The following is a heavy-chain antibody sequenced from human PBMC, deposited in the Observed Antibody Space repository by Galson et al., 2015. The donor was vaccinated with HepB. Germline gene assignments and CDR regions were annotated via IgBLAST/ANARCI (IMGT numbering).Heavy chain of an antibody. V-gene: IGHV3-15*01. J-gene: IGHJ3*02. Sequence: SLRLSCAASGFGFSHAWMSWVRQAPGKGLEWVGRIKSKISGGTTDYAAPVEGRFTISRDDSKNTLYLQMNSLRTEDTAIYFCTTDCSSRSFLGDGAFHIWGQGTMVTVSP. CDR3: TTDCSSRSFLGDGAFHI. D-gene: IGHD2-2*01. CDR1: GFGFSHAW. CDR2: IKSKISGGTT.